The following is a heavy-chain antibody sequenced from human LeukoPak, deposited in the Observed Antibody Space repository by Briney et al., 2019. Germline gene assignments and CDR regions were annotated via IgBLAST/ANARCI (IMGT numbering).Heavy chain of an antibody. CDR1: GFTLSSYV. CDR2: ISASGGST. Sequence: GGALRLSCAASGFTLSSYVMSSVRQAPGKGLEWVSRISASGGSTYYADSVKGRFTTSRDNSKNTLYLQMYSLRADDTAVYYCARSYSYGAGTYHFDYWGQGTLVPVSS. V-gene: IGHV3-23*01. CDR3: ARSYSYGAGTYHFDY. J-gene: IGHJ4*02. D-gene: IGHD3-10*01.